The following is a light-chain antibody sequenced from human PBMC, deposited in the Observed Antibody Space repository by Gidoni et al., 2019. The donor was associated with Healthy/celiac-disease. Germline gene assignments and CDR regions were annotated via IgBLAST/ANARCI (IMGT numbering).Light chain of an antibody. CDR3: QQYNSYPVT. V-gene: IGKV1-5*03. CDR1: QSISSW. Sequence: DIQITPSPSTLSASVGDRVTITCRASQSISSWLAWYQQKPGKAPKLLIYKASSVESGVPSRFSGSGSGTEFTLTISSLQPDDFATYYCQQYNSYPVTFGQGTKLEIK. CDR2: KAS. J-gene: IGKJ2*01.